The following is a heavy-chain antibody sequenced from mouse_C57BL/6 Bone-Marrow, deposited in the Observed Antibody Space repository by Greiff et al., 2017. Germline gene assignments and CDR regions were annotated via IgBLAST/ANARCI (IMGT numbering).Heavy chain of an antibody. J-gene: IGHJ4*01. CDR3: TRGYYAMDY. CDR1: GFNIKDYY. V-gene: IGHV14-1*01. CDR2: IDPEDGDT. Sequence: EVQLQQSGAELVRPGASVKLSCTASGFNIKDYYMHWVTPRPEQGLVWIGRIDPEDGDTEYAPKFQGKATMTADTSSNTAYLQRSSLTSEDAAVYYCTRGYYAMDYWGQGTSVTVSS.